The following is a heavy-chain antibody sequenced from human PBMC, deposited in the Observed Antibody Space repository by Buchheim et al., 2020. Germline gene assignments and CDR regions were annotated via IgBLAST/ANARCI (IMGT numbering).Heavy chain of an antibody. CDR3: ARGGPARRYLSDY. V-gene: IGHV3-11*01. D-gene: IGHD3-9*01. Sequence: QVQLVESGGGLVKPGGSLRLSCAASGFTFSDYYMSWIRQAPGKGLQWISSSTTSGTTVDYADSVKGRFTVSRDNTKNSLYLQMNNLRAEDTAVYYCARGGPARRYLSDYWGQGTL. J-gene: IGHJ4*02. CDR2: STTSGTTV. CDR1: GFTFSDYY.